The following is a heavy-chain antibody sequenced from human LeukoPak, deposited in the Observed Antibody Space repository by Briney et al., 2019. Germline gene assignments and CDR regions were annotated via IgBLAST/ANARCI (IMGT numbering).Heavy chain of an antibody. Sequence: GGSLRLSCAASGFTFSSYGMHWVRQAPGKGLEGVAVISYDGSNKYYADSVKGRFTISRDNSKNTLYLQMNSLRAEDTAVYYCAKGSEFGELLPPFDYWGQGTLVTVSS. J-gene: IGHJ4*02. CDR3: AKGSEFGELLPPFDY. CDR2: ISYDGSNK. V-gene: IGHV3-30*18. D-gene: IGHD3-10*01. CDR1: GFTFSSYG.